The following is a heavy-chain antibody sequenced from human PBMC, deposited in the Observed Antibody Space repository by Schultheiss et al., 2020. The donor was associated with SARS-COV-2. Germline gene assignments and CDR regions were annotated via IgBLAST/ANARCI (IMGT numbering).Heavy chain of an antibody. CDR3: ARARTGFYFDY. Sequence: SETLSLTCTVSGGSISSGGYYWSWIRQHPGKGLEWIGYIYYSGSTYYNPSLKSLVTISVDTSKNQFSLKLSSVTAADTAVYYCARARTGFYFDYWGQGTLVTVSS. CDR1: GGSISSGGYY. D-gene: IGHD1-14*01. CDR2: IYYSGST. J-gene: IGHJ4*02. V-gene: IGHV4-31*01.